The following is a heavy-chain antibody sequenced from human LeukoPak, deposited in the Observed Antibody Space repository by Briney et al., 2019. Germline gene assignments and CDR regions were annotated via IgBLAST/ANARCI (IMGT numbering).Heavy chain of an antibody. J-gene: IGHJ3*02. Sequence: GESLKISCKGSGYSFTSYWMGWVRQIPGKGLEGMGIIYPGDSDTRYSPSFQGQVTISADKSISTAYLQWSSLKASDTAMYYCARMGHSSGWYDAFDIWGQGTMVTVSS. D-gene: IGHD6-19*01. CDR2: IYPGDSDT. CDR1: GYSFTSYW. V-gene: IGHV5-51*01. CDR3: ARMGHSSGWYDAFDI.